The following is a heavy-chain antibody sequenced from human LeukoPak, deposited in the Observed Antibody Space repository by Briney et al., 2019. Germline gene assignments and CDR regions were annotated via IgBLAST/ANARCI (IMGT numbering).Heavy chain of an antibody. D-gene: IGHD7-27*01. V-gene: IGHV1-2*02. CDR2: INPKSGGT. J-gene: IGHJ4*02. CDR3: ARGDQLTGFDY. CDR1: GYTFTGYY. Sequence: ASVKVSCKASGYTFTGYYIHWVRQAPGQGLEWMGWINPKSGGTNYTQKFQGRVTMTRDTSISTAYMELSRLRSDDTAVYYCARGDQLTGFDYWGQGTLVTVSS.